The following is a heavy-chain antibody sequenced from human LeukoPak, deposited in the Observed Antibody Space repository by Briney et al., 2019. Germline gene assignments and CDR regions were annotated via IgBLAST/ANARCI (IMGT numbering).Heavy chain of an antibody. Sequence: GGSLRLSCAASGFTFSSYGMHWVRQAPGKGLEWVAFIRYDGSNKYYADSVKGRFTISRDNSKNTLYLQMNSLRAEDTAVYYCAKDAVEMATILSHYFDYWGQGTLVIVSS. D-gene: IGHD5-24*01. V-gene: IGHV3-30*02. CDR1: GFTFSSYG. CDR3: AKDAVEMATILSHYFDY. CDR2: IRYDGSNK. J-gene: IGHJ4*02.